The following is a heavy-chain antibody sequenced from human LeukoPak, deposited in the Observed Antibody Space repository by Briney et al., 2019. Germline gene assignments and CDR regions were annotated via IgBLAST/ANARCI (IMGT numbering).Heavy chain of an antibody. V-gene: IGHV3-23*01. CDR3: ANTLVGYCSGGSCYYQYFQH. D-gene: IGHD2-15*01. J-gene: IGHJ1*01. CDR1: GFTFSSYA. CDR2: ISRSGDST. Sequence: GGSLRLSCAASGFTFSSYAMSWVRQAPGKGLEWVSTISRSGDSTYYADSVKGRFTISRDNSKNTLYLQMNSLRAEDTAIYYCANTLVGYCSGGSCYYQYFQHWGQGALVTVSS.